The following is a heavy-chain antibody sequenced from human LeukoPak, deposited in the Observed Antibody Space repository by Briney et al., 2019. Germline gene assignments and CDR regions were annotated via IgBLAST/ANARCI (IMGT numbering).Heavy chain of an antibody. CDR3: ARDLGYSYGHQVDY. CDR2: ISWNSGSI. D-gene: IGHD5-18*01. J-gene: IGHJ4*02. CDR1: GFTFDDYA. V-gene: IGHV3-9*01. Sequence: PGGSLRLSCAASGFTFDDYAMHWVRQAPGKGLEWVSGISWNSGSIGYADSVKGRFTISRDNAKNSLYLQMNSLRAEDTAVYYCARDLGYSYGHQVDYWGQGTLVTVSS.